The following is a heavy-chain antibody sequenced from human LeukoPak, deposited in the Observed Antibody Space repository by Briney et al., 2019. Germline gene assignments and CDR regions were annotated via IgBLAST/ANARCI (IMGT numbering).Heavy chain of an antibody. D-gene: IGHD3-10*01. V-gene: IGHV3-74*01. Sequence: GGSLRLSCAASGFTFSSYWMHWVRQAPGKGLVWVSRINSDGSSTSYADSVKGRFTISRDNAKNTLYLQMNSLRAEDTAAYYCARVSSYRGADYWGQGTLVSVSS. CDR1: GFTFSSYW. CDR3: ARVSSYRGADY. J-gene: IGHJ4*02. CDR2: INSDGSST.